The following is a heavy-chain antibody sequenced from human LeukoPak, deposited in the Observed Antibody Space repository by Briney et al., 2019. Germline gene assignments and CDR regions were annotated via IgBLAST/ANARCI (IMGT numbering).Heavy chain of an antibody. CDR3: AIGGGSGSYYYPDYYYYGMDV. Sequence: PSETLSLTCAVYGGSFSGYYWSWIRQPPGKGLEWIGEINQSGSTNHNPSLKSRVTISVDTSKNQVSLKLSSVTAADTAVYYCAIGGGSGSYYYPDYYYYGMDVWGQGTTVTVSS. V-gene: IGHV4-34*01. CDR2: INQSGST. D-gene: IGHD3-10*01. J-gene: IGHJ6*02. CDR1: GGSFSGYY.